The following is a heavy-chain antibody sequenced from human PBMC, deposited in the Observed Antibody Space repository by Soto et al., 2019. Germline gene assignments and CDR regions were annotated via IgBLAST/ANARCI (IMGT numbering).Heavy chain of an antibody. CDR1: GFTFSNYA. Sequence: GGSLRLSCAASGFTFSNYAMHWVRQAPGKGLEWVALTSYDGNNEYYTNSVKGRFTISRDNSKNTLFLQMNSPRPEDTAVYYCAKDKGVFNWATSYFDYWGQGALVTVSS. CDR2: TSYDGNNE. V-gene: IGHV3-30*18. CDR3: AKDKGVFNWATSYFDY. J-gene: IGHJ4*02. D-gene: IGHD1-1*01.